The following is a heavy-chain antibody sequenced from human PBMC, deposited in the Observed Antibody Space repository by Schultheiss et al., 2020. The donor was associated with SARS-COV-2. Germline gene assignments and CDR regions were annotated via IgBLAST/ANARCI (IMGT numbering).Heavy chain of an antibody. J-gene: IGHJ1*01. D-gene: IGHD5-24*01. Sequence: SETLSLTCTVSGGSISSYYWSWIRQPPGKGLEWIGYIYYSGSTNYNPSLKSRVTISLDTSKNQFSLQLNSVTPEDTAVYYCARGRRWLQSPEYFQHWGQGTLVTVSS. CDR1: GGSISSYY. CDR2: IYYSGST. V-gene: IGHV4-59*12. CDR3: ARGRRWLQSPEYFQH.